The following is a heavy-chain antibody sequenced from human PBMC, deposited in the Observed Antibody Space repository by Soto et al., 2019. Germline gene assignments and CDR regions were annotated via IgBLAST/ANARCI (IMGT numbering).Heavy chain of an antibody. D-gene: IGHD6-13*01. CDR3: ARPNSSSWYRNYYYGMDV. CDR1: GYTFTSYY. V-gene: IGHV1-46*01. CDR2: INPSGGST. Sequence: QVQLVQSGAEVKKPGASVKVSCKASGYTFTSYYMHWVRQAPGQGLEWMVIINPSGGSTSYAQKFQGRGTMTRDTSTSTVYMELSGLRSEDTAVYYCARPNSSSWYRNYYYGMDVWGQGTTVTVSS. J-gene: IGHJ6*02.